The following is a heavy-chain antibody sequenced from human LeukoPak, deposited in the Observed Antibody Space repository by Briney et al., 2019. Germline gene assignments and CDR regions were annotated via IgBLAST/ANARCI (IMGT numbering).Heavy chain of an antibody. CDR3: ARNGLPDQWGFFDY. Sequence: SVKVSCKASGYAFTSYGISWVRQAPGQGLEWMGWISAYNGNTNYAQKLQGRVTMTTDTSTSTAYMELRSLRSDDTAVYYCARNGLPDQWGFFDYWGQGTLVTVPS. CDR1: GYAFTSYG. D-gene: IGHD2-8*01. J-gene: IGHJ4*02. V-gene: IGHV1-18*01. CDR2: ISAYNGNT.